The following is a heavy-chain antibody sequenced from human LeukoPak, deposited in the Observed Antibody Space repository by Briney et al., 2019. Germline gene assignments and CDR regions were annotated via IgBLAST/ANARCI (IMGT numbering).Heavy chain of an antibody. V-gene: IGHV3-7*01. Sequence: GGSLRLSCAASGFTLNRYWMSWVRQAPGKGLEWVANINKDGGERHYVDSVKGRFTISRDNAKNSLYLQMNSLRAEDTAVYYCARGGNLENWGGGTLVTVSS. CDR3: ARGGNLEN. D-gene: IGHD1-14*01. CDR1: GFTLNRYW. CDR2: INKDGGER. J-gene: IGHJ4*02.